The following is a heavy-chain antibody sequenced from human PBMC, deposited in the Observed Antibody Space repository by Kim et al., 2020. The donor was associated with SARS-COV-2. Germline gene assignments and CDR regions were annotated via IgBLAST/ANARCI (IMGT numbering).Heavy chain of an antibody. D-gene: IGHD3-16*01. CDR2: VFSSGNT. J-gene: IGHJ4*01. V-gene: IGHV4-59*01. Sequence: SETLSLTCTVSGGSISDYYWGWIRQPPGKGLEWLGYVFSSGNTLYNPSFKSRVTISVDISKNQFSLSLNSVTAGDTAQYYCARELHYYDFSGSDFDYWG. CDR1: GGSISDYY. CDR3: ARELHYYDFSGSDFDY.